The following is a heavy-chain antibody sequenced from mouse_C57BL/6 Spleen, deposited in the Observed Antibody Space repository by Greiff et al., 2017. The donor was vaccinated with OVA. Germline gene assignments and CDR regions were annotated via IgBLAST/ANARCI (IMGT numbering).Heavy chain of an antibody. J-gene: IGHJ3*01. V-gene: IGHV1-64*01. CDR3: ARSTPYYGSSAWFAD. CDR1: GYTFTSYW. Sequence: QVQLQQPGAELVKPGASVKLSCKASGYTFTSYWMHWVKQRPGQGLEWIGMIHPNSGSTNYNEKFKSKATLTVDKSSSTAYMQLSSLTSEDSAVYYCARSTPYYGSSAWFADWGQGTLVTVSA. CDR2: IHPNSGST. D-gene: IGHD1-1*01.